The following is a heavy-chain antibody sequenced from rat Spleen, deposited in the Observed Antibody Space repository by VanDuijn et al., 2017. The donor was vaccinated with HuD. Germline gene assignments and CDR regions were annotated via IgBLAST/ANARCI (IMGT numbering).Heavy chain of an antibody. CDR3: ARDYGGYDYFDY. V-gene: IGHV5-25*01. CDR2: ISHDGDST. Sequence: EVQLVESGGGLVRPGRSMKLSCAASGFTFNNYDMAWVRQGPTEGLEWVATISHDGDSTYYRDSVKGRFTISRDNAKSTLYLQMDSLRSEDTATYYCARDYGGYDYFDYWGQGVMVTVSS. CDR1: GFTFNNYD. J-gene: IGHJ2*01. D-gene: IGHD1-11*01.